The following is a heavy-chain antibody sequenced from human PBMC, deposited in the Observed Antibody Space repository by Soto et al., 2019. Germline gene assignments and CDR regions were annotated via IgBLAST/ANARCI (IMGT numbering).Heavy chain of an antibody. D-gene: IGHD6-13*01. CDR1: VYTFTSYY. CDR2: INPSGGST. CDR3: ARERIAAAGTRGAFDI. V-gene: IGHV1-46*01. Sequence: XSVKVSCKASVYTFTSYYMHWVRQAPGQGLEWMGIINPSGGSTSYAQKFQGRVTMTRDTSTSTVYMELSSLRSEDTAVYYCARERIAAAGTRGAFDIWGQGKMVTVSS. J-gene: IGHJ3*02.